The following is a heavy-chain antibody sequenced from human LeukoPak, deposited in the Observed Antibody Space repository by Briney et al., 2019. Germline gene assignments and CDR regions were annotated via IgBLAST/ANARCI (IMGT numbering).Heavy chain of an antibody. Sequence: SETLSLTCTVSGGSINSYYWSWIRQPPGKGLEWIGYIYDSGSTNYNPSLKSRVTISVDTSKNQFSLKLSSVTAADTAVYYCARSSEGRYYYDSSGFSYYYYYMDVWGKGTTVTISS. V-gene: IGHV4-59*01. CDR1: GGSINSYY. J-gene: IGHJ6*03. D-gene: IGHD3-22*01. CDR2: IYDSGST. CDR3: ARSSEGRYYYDSSGFSYYYYYMDV.